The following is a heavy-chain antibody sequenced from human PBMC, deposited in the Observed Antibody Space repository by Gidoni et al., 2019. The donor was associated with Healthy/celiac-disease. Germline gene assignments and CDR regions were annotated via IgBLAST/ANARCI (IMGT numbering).Heavy chain of an antibody. D-gene: IGHD3-22*01. J-gene: IGHJ3*02. V-gene: IGHV4-34*01. CDR2: INHSGST. CDR1: GGSFSGYY. CDR3: ARFQYYYDSSGYYPDAFDI. Sequence: QVQLQQWGAGLLKPSETLSLTCAVYGGSFSGYYWSWIRQPPGKGLEWIGEINHSGSTNYNPSLKSRVTISVDTSKNQFSLKLSSVTAADTAVYYCARFQYYYDSSGYYPDAFDIWGQGTMVTVSS.